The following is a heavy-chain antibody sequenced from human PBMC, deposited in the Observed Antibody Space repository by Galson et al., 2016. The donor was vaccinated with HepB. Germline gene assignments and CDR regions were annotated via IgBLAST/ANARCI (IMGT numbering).Heavy chain of an antibody. V-gene: IGHV4-4*02. J-gene: IGHJ1*01. CDR1: GGSISSSNW. CDR2: IYHSGST. D-gene: IGHD3-22*01. CDR3: AREGGYYDSSGYSFFRH. Sequence: LSLTCAVSGGSISSSNWCRWVRQPPGQGVEWSGEIYHSGSTNYKPSLQSRVTISVDKSKHQLSLKLSSETAADKAGYYWAREGGYYDSSGYSFFRHWGQGTLVTVSS.